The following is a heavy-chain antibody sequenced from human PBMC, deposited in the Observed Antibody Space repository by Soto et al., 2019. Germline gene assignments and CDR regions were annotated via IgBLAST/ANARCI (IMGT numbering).Heavy chain of an antibody. CDR3: ATRAAAAGFYYYYYGMDV. D-gene: IGHD6-13*01. CDR1: GGSISSSNW. V-gene: IGHV4-4*02. Sequence: SDTLSLTCAVSGGSISSSNWWSWVRQPPGKGLEWIGEIYHSGSTNYNPSLKSRVTISVDKSKNQFSLKLSSVTAADTAVYYCATRAAAAGFYYYYYGMDVWGQGTTVTVSS. J-gene: IGHJ6*02. CDR2: IYHSGST.